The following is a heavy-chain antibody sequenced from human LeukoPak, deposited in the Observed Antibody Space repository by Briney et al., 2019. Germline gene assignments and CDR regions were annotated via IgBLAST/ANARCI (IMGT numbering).Heavy chain of an antibody. V-gene: IGHV1-69*05. CDR3: ARDFRGIAVAGLDY. D-gene: IGHD6-19*01. Sequence: SVKVSCKASGGTFSSYAISWVRQAPGQGLEWMGGIIPIFGTANYAQKFQGRVTITTDESTSTAYMELSSLRSEDTAVYYCARDFRGIAVAGLDYWGQGTLVTVSS. CDR2: IIPIFGTA. J-gene: IGHJ4*02. CDR1: GGTFSSYA.